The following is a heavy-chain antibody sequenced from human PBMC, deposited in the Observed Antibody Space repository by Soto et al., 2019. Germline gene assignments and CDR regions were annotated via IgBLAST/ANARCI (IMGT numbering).Heavy chain of an antibody. J-gene: IGHJ4*02. CDR3: AKDQASGQGSFDS. CDR2: ISYDGSNQ. Sequence: LRLSCAASGFTFNIYGMHWVRQAPDKGLEWVALISYDGSNQYYADSVKGRLTISRDNSKNTLFLQMNSLRADDTAVYYCAKDQASGQGSFDSWGQGTLVTVSS. V-gene: IGHV3-30*18. CDR1: GFTFNIYG.